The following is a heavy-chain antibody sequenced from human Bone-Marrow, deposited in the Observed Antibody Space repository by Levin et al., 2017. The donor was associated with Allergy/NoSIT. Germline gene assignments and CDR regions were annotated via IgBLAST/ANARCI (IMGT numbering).Heavy chain of an antibody. V-gene: IGHV3-21*01. CDR3: ARVSYCSGGSCPTWEYSSGWYFDY. CDR1: GFTFSSYS. D-gene: IGHD2-15*01. CDR2: ISSSSSYI. J-gene: IGHJ4*02. Sequence: PGGSLRLSCAASGFTFSSYSMNWVRQAPGKGLEWVSSISSSSSYIYYADSVKGRFTISRDNAKNSLYLQMNSLRAEDTAVYYCARVSYCSGGSCPTWEYSSGWYFDYWGQGTLVTVSS.